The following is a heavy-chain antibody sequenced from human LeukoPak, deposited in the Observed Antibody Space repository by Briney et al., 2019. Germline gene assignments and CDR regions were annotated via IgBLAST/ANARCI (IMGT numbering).Heavy chain of an antibody. CDR3: ATRRIAVAAPFDY. Sequence: SETLSLTCAVSGASITSYYWSWIRQPPGKGLEWIGCIYYSGSTNYNPSLKSRVTMSVDTSKNEFSLKLSSVTTADTAVYYCATRRIAVAAPFDYWGQGTLVTVSS. V-gene: IGHV4-59*01. J-gene: IGHJ4*02. CDR1: GASITSYY. D-gene: IGHD6-19*01. CDR2: IYYSGST.